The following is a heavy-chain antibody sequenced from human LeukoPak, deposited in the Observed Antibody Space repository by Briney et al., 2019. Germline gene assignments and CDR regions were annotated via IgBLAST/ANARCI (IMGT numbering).Heavy chain of an antibody. CDR3: AKDLSPMVRGVISPWFDP. D-gene: IGHD3-10*01. J-gene: IGHJ5*02. V-gene: IGHV3-33*06. CDR2: IWYDGSNK. Sequence: GRSLRLSCAASGFTFSSYGMHWVRQAPGKGLEWVAVIWYDGSNKYYADSVKGRFTISRDNSKNTLYLQMNSLRAEDTAVYYCAKDLSPMVRGVISPWFDPWGQGTLVTVSS. CDR1: GFTFSSYG.